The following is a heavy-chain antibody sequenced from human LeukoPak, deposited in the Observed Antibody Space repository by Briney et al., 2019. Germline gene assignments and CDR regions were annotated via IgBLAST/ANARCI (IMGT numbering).Heavy chain of an antibody. CDR2: ILSGSGNI. J-gene: IGHJ4*02. CDR1: GFTFNEYN. Sequence: PGGSLRLSCATSGFTFNEYNMNWVRQAPGKGLEWVSSILSGSGNIYYADSVKGRFTISRDNAENSLHLQMNSLRAGDTAVYYCARTFDYWGQGTLVTVFS. V-gene: IGHV3-21*01. CDR3: ARTFDY.